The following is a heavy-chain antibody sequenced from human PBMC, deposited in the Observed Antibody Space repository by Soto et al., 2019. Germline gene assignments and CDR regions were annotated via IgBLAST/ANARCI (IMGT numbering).Heavy chain of an antibody. V-gene: IGHV1-46*01. CDR2: INLGSGST. D-gene: IGHD2-2*03. CDR3: ARGGYCSTTSCSYGAFDN. J-gene: IGHJ3*02. Sequence: GASVKVSCKASGCTFTSFYMHWVRQAPGQGPEWMGIINLGSGSTSYAQKFQGRVTMTRDTSTSTLYMDLSSLRSEDTALYYCARGGYCSTTSCSYGAFDNWGQGTMVTVSS. CDR1: GCTFTSFY.